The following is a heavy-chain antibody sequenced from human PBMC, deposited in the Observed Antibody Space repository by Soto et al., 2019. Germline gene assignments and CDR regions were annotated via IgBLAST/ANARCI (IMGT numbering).Heavy chain of an antibody. J-gene: IGHJ2*01. CDR1: GFTFSGYA. Sequence: EVQLLDSGGGLVQPGGSLRLSCAASGFTFSGYALTWVRQAPGKGLEWVSAISGGGDATFYADSVKGRFTISRDNSKNTLYLQMNTLRAEDTAVYYCVRQVSGSTGRPDLWYFDLWGRGTLVTVSS. D-gene: IGHD3-10*01. CDR2: ISGGGDAT. CDR3: VRQVSGSTGRPDLWYFDL. V-gene: IGHV3-23*01.